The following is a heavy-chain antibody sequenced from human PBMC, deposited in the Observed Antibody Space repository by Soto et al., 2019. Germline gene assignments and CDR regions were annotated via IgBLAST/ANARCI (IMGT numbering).Heavy chain of an antibody. D-gene: IGHD3-22*01. V-gene: IGHV3-48*01. Sequence: GGSPRLSCAASGFTFRNYGMNWVRQAPGKGLEWVSYIGIGSSTKYYADSVKGRFTISRDNAKNSLYLQMNSLRAGDTAVYYCARDQLYYNDISGRPLNAFDVWGQGTMVTV. CDR2: IGIGSSTK. J-gene: IGHJ3*01. CDR1: GFTFRNYG. CDR3: ARDQLYYNDISGRPLNAFDV.